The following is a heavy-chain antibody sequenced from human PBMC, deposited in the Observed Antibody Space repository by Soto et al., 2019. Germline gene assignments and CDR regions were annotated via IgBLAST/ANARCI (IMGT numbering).Heavy chain of an antibody. D-gene: IGHD3-22*01. V-gene: IGHV4-31*03. J-gene: IGHJ5*02. CDR1: GGSISSGDYY. CDR2: IYFSGTT. Sequence: SLTCTVSGGSISSGDYYWSWIRQHPGKGLEWIGTIYFSGTTYYNPSLKSRVTISVDTSKSQFSLKLSSVTAADTAVYYCARRDRSGFSYWLDTWGQGTLVTVSS. CDR3: ARRDRSGFSYWLDT.